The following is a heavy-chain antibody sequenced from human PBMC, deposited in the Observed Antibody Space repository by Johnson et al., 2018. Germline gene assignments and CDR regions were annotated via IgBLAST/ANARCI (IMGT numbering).Heavy chain of an antibody. CDR2: ISDPVKGQS. J-gene: IGHJ3*02. CDR1: KITFG. CDR3: AKETVTYPHDAFDI. V-gene: IGHV3-30*18. D-gene: IGHD4-23*01. Sequence: QVQLQESGGGVVQSGRSLRLSCAATKITFGIHWVRQAPGKGPEWVAVISDPVKGQSVISDPAKGRFTISRDKSKNTVYLQMNSLRAEDTALYYCAKETVTYPHDAFDIWGQGTMVTVSS.